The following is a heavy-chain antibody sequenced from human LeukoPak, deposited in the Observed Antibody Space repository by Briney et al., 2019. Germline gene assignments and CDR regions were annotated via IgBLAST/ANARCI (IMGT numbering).Heavy chain of an antibody. CDR1: GFTFSSYS. D-gene: IGHD6-13*01. CDR3: ARVPSWTPDY. Sequence: GGSLRLSCAAPGFTFSSYSMNWVRQAPGKGLEWVSSISSSSSYIYYADSVKGRFTISRDNAKNSLYLQMYSLRAEDTAVYYCARVPSWTPDYWGQGTLVTVSS. V-gene: IGHV3-21*01. J-gene: IGHJ4*02. CDR2: ISSSSSYI.